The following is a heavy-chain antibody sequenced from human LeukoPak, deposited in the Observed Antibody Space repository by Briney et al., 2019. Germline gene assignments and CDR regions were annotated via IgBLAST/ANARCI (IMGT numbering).Heavy chain of an antibody. CDR2: IYHSGST. CDR3: MRYLTN. Sequence: SETLSLTCAVSGYSISSGYYWGWVRQPPGKGLEWIGNIYHSGSTSYNPSLKSRVTISLDTSNKHFSLKLNSVIAADTAVYYCMRYLTNGGQGTLVTVSS. CDR1: GYSISSGYY. V-gene: IGHV4-38-2*01. J-gene: IGHJ4*02. D-gene: IGHD2-8*01.